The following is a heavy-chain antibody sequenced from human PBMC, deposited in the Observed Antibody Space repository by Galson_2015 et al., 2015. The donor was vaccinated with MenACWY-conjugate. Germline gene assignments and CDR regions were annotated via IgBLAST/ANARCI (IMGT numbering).Heavy chain of an antibody. CDR3: AADHPAIAARKKRYYYYYYMDV. CDR2: IVVGSGNT. D-gene: IGHD6-13*01. CDR1: GFTFTSSA. J-gene: IGHJ6*03. Sequence: SVKVSCKASGFTFTSSAVQWVRQARGQRLEWIGWIVVGSGNTNYAQKFQERVTITRDMSTSTAYMELSSLRSEDTAVYYCAADHPAIAARKKRYYYYYYMDVWGKGTTVTVSS. V-gene: IGHV1-58*01.